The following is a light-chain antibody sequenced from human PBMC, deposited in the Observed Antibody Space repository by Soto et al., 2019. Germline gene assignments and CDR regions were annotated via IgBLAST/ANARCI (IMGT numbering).Light chain of an antibody. Sequence: VMTQSPATLSVSPGERATLSCRASESVGSNLAWYQQRPGQAPRLLIYGASTRATDTPVRFRGSGSGTEFTLTISSLQSEDFAVYYCQQYNNWPPSIIFGQGTRLENK. CDR1: ESVGSN. CDR2: GAS. J-gene: IGKJ5*01. V-gene: IGKV3-15*01. CDR3: QQYNNWPPSII.